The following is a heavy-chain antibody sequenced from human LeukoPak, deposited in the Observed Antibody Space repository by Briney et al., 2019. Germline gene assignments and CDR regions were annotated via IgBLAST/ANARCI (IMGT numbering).Heavy chain of an antibody. Sequence: GGSLRLSCAASGFTFSSYEMNWVRQAPGKGLEWVSYINSSGSTIYYAYSVKGRFTISRDNAKNSLYLQMNSLRAEGTAAYYCARGRVVPAATGLDYWGKGTLVTVSS. CDR2: INSSGSTI. V-gene: IGHV3-48*03. CDR1: GFTFSSYE. D-gene: IGHD2-2*01. J-gene: IGHJ4*02. CDR3: ARGRVVPAATGLDY.